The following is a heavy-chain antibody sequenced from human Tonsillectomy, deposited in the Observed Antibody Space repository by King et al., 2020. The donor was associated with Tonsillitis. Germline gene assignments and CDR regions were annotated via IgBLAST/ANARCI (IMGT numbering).Heavy chain of an antibody. V-gene: IGHV3-23*04. CDR1: GFTFINYA. CDR3: ATTITVEG. D-gene: IGHD5-12*01. J-gene: IGHJ4*02. Sequence: DVQLVESGGALVQPGGSLRLSCAASGFTFINYALTWVRQAPGKGLEWGSAINGNGRSTYYADSVKGRFTISRDNSKNTLYLQMNSLRAEDTAVYYCATTITVEGWGQGTLVTVSS. CDR2: INGNGRST.